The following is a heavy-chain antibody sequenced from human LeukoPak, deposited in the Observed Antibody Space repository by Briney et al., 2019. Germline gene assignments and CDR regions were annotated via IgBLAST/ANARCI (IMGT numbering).Heavy chain of an antibody. J-gene: IGHJ6*03. CDR3: ARSPLLGSLEWLLGDYYYMDV. V-gene: IGHV4-4*07. CDR2: IYTSGST. Sequence: SETLSLTCTVSGGSISSYYWSWIRQPAGKGLEWIGRIYTSGSTNYNPSLKSRVTMSVDTSKNQFSLMLSSVTAADTAVYYCARSPLLGSLEWLLGDYYYMDVWGKGTTVTVSS. CDR1: GGSISSYY. D-gene: IGHD3-3*01.